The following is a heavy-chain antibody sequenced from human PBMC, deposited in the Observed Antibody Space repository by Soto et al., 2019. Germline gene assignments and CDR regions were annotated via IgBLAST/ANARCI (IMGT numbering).Heavy chain of an antibody. CDR3: ASGCRGVIVKRGYYYGMDV. CDR2: INHSGST. Sequence: SETLSLTCAVYGGSFSGYYWSWIRQPPGKGLEWIGEINHSGSTNYNPSLKSRVTISVDTSKNQFSLKLSSVTAADTAAYYCASGCRGVIVKRGYYYGMDVWGQGTTVTVSS. V-gene: IGHV4-34*01. J-gene: IGHJ6*02. CDR1: GGSFSGYY. D-gene: IGHD3-16*02.